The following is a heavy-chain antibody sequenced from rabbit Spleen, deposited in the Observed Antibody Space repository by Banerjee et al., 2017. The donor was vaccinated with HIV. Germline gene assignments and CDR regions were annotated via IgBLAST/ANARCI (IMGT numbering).Heavy chain of an antibody. V-gene: IGHV1S69*01. J-gene: IGHJ2*01. D-gene: IGHD1-1*01. Sequence: KESGGRLVKPDESLTLTCTVSGFSLSNFAVSWVRQAPGKGLEWIGIVDASGSTYYASWAKGRFTISKTSTTVDLKMTSLTTEDMATYFCARTHTDSSSYSGWGPGTLVTVS. CDR1: GFSLSNFA. CDR3: ARTHTDSSSYSG. CDR2: VDASGST.